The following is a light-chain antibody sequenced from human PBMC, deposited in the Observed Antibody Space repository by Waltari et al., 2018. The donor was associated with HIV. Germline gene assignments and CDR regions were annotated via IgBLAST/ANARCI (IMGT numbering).Light chain of an antibody. Sequence: EIVLTQSPGTLSLSPGERATLSCRASQIVGNAYLAWYQQKPGQAPRLLISGASSRANGVPDRFSGSGSETDFTLTISRLRPEDFAVYYCQHCGDASNTFGQGTKLEV. CDR1: QIVGNAY. CDR3: QHCGDASNT. CDR2: GAS. J-gene: IGKJ2*01. V-gene: IGKV3-20*01.